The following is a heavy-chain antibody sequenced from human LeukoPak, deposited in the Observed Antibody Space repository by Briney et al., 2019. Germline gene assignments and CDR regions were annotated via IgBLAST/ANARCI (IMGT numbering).Heavy chain of an antibody. CDR3: ARDMATGLIVVVPAFDP. V-gene: IGHV3-9*01. CDR2: ISWNSGSM. J-gene: IGHJ5*02. CDR1: GFIFDDYA. Sequence: GTSPRLSCAASGFIFDDYAVHWVRQAPGKGLEWVSGISWNSGSMEYADSVKGRFTISRDNAKNSLYLQMNSLRAEDTAVYYCARDMATGLIVVVPAFDPWGQGTLVTVSS. D-gene: IGHD2-2*01.